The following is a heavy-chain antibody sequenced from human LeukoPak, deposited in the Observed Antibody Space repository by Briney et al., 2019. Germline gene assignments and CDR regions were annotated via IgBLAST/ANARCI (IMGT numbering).Heavy chain of an antibody. CDR3: ARAATSGSYLNDAFDI. CDR1: GGTFSSYA. Sequence: GASVKVSCKASGGTFSSYAISWVRQAPGQGLEWMGGIIPIFGTANYAQKFQGRVTITADKSTSTAYMELSSQRSEDTAVYYCARAATSGSYLNDAFDIWGQGTKVTVSS. CDR2: IIPIFGTA. D-gene: IGHD1-26*01. J-gene: IGHJ3*02. V-gene: IGHV1-69*06.